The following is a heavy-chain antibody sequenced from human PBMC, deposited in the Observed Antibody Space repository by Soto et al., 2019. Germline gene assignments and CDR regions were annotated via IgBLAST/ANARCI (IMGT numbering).Heavy chain of an antibody. CDR1: GYTFTSYD. J-gene: IGHJ4*02. Sequence: ASVKVSCKASGYTFTSYDINWVRQATGQGLERMGWMNPSGGSTSYAQKFQGRVTMTRDTSTSTVYMELSSLRSEDTAVYYCARRAGEVVVITSADYYFDYWGQGTLVTVSS. V-gene: IGHV1-8*01. CDR2: MNPSGGST. CDR3: ARRAGEVVVITSADYYFDY. D-gene: IGHD3-22*01.